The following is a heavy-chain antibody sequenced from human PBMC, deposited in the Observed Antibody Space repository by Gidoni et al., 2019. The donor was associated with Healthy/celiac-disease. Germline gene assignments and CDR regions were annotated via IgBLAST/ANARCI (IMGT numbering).Heavy chain of an antibody. Sequence: EVQLLESGGGLVQRGGSLRLSCAASGFTFSSYAMSWVRQAPGKGLEWCSAISGSGGSTYYADSVKGRFTISRDNSKNTLYLQMNSLRAEDTAVYYCAKDGHCSSTSCYVGYYYYYMDVWGKGTTVTVSS. J-gene: IGHJ6*03. CDR1: GFTFSSYA. D-gene: IGHD2-2*01. CDR3: AKDGHCSSTSCYVGYYYYYMDV. V-gene: IGHV3-23*01. CDR2: ISGSGGST.